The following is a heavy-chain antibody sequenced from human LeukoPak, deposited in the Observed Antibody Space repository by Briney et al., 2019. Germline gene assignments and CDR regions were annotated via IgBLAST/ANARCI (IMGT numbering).Heavy chain of an antibody. CDR2: IYYSGST. V-gene: IGHV4-39*07. J-gene: IGHJ4*02. CDR3: AVTPLRYCSGGSCYLNDY. Sequence: PSETLSLTCTVSGGSISSSSYYWGWIRQPPGKGLEWIGSIYYSGSTYYNPSLKSRVTISVDTSKNQFSLKLSSVTAADTAVYYCAVTPLRYCSGGSCYLNDYWGQGTLVTVSS. CDR1: GGSISSSSYY. D-gene: IGHD2-15*01.